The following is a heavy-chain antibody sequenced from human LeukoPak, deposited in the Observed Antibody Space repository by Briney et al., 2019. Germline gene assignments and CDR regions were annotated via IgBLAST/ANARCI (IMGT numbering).Heavy chain of an antibody. J-gene: IGHJ4*02. CDR3: ARLGNKPDTTGYRPLDY. CDR2: IKQDGSEE. D-gene: IGHD3-22*01. CDR1: GFTFSNYW. Sequence: GGSLRLSCVASGFTFSNYWMTWVRQAPGKGLEWVANIKQDGSEENYVDSVKGRFTISRDNAKDSLSLQMNSLRAEDTAVYYCARLGNKPDTTGYRPLDYWGQGTLVTVSS. V-gene: IGHV3-7*01.